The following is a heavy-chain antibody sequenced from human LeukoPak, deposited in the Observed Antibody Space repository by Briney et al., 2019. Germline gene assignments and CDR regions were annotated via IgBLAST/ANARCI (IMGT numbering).Heavy chain of an antibody. CDR3: ARLRGVVVGANYFDY. CDR2: IYPGDSDT. Sequence: GAALQISFQGPGCRFTSYWIGWGRRMPGKGVGGMGIIYPGDSDTGYSPSFQGQVTISADKSISTAYLQWSSLKASDTAMYFCARLRGVVVGANYFDYWGQGTLVTVSS. D-gene: IGHD2-15*01. J-gene: IGHJ4*02. V-gene: IGHV5-51*01. CDR1: GCRFTSYW.